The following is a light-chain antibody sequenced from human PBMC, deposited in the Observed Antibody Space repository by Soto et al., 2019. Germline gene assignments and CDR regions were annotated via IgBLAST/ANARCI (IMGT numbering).Light chain of an antibody. CDR2: DNN. V-gene: IGLV1-40*01. Sequence: QSVLTQPPSVSGALGQRVTISCTGSSSDIGAGYGVHWYQQLPGTAPKLLVFDNNTRPSGVPDRFSGSKSGTSASLAITGLLPEDEDDYYCQSYDNRLSGSVFGGGTKVTVL. J-gene: IGLJ3*02. CDR1: SSDIGAGYG. CDR3: QSYDNRLSGSV.